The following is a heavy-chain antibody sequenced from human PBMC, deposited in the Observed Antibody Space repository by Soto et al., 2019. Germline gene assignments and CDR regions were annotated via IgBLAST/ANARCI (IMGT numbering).Heavy chain of an antibody. CDR2: TYYRSKWYN. J-gene: IGHJ6*03. V-gene: IGHV6-1*01. D-gene: IGHD1-7*01. Sequence: QSQTLSLTCAISGDSVSSNSAAWNWIRQSPSRGLEWLGRTYYRSKWYNDYAVSVKSRITINPDTSKNQFSLQLNSVTPEDTAVYYCAREVITGTTSRYYYYYYYMDVWGKGTTVTVSS. CDR3: AREVITGTTSRYYYYYYYMDV. CDR1: GDSVSSNSAA.